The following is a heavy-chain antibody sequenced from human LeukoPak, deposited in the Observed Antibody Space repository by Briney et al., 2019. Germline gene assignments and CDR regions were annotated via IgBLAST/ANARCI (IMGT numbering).Heavy chain of an antibody. CDR2: YDPEDSAI. CDR3: AAESNYRGYDSVAFDV. Sequence: ASVKVSCKVSGYALTELSMHWVRQAPGKGLEWMGGYDPEDSAIIYAQKFQGRATVTEDTSTDTAHMELSRLTSEDTAVYYCAAESNYRGYDSVAFDVWGQGTMVIVSS. V-gene: IGHV1-24*01. J-gene: IGHJ3*01. D-gene: IGHD5-12*01. CDR1: GYALTELS.